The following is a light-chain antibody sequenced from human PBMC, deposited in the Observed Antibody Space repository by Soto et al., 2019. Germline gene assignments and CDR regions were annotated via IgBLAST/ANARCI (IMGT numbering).Light chain of an antibody. CDR1: QGISSY. Sequence: IQLTQSPSSLSASVGARVTITCRASQGISSYLAWYQQKPGKAPKLLIYGAFTLQSGVPSRFSGSGSGTDFTLTISSMQPDDFASYSCQQSYSTALTFGGGTKVEIK. V-gene: IGKV1-9*01. CDR3: QQSYSTALT. CDR2: GAF. J-gene: IGKJ4*01.